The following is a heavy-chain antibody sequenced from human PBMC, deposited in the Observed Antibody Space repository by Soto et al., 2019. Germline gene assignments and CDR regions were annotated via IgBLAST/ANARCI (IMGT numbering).Heavy chain of an antibody. CDR2: ISTSSAYI. D-gene: IGHD3-22*01. V-gene: IGHV3-21*01. J-gene: IGHJ6*02. Sequence: GGSLRLSCAASGFTFSSSGMNWVRQAPGKGLEWLSSISTSSAYIYYADSVRGRLTISRDNAKNSLYLQMNSLRAEDSAVYYCARHYDSSGYYPYGMDVWGQGTTVTVSS. CDR1: GFTFSSSG. CDR3: ARHYDSSGYYPYGMDV.